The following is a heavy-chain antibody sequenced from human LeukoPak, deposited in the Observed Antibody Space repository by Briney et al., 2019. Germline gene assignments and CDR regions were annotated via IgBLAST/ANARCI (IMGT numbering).Heavy chain of an antibody. J-gene: IGHJ3*02. D-gene: IGHD3-9*01. CDR1: EYSFINYW. CDR2: IYPGDSDT. V-gene: IGHV5-51*01. CDR3: ARLNYDILTGSIQVDAFDI. Sequence: GESLKISCRGSEYSFINYWIGWVRQMPGKGLEWMGIIYPGDSDTRYSPSFQGQVTISADKSISTAYLQWSSLKASDTAMYYCARLNYDILTGSIQVDAFDIWGQGTMVTVSS.